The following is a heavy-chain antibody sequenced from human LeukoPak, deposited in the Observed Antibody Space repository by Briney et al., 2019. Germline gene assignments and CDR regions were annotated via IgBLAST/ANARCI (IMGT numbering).Heavy chain of an antibody. V-gene: IGHV3-48*03. D-gene: IGHD6-13*01. CDR3: VRSYSSSLFWSLDL. Sequence: QPGGSLRLSCAASGFSFSSYEMNWVRQAPGQGLEWISYISSSGATFYYADSVKGRFTISRDNAKNSLYLQMNSLRAEDTAVYYCVRSYSSSLFWSLDLWGRGTQVTVSS. CDR2: ISSSGATF. CDR1: GFSFSSYE. J-gene: IGHJ2*01.